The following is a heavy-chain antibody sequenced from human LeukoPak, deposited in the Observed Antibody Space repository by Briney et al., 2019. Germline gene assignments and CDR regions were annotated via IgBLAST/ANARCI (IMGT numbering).Heavy chain of an antibody. V-gene: IGHV4-4*02. CDR2: IYHDGST. D-gene: IGHD3-22*01. CDR3: ARAGDSSGYEYYFDY. Sequence: SETLSLTCAVSGGSISSNNWWIWVRQSPEKGLEWIGEIYHDGSTNYNPSLKSRVTISMDKSKNQLSLKLNFVTAADTAVYYCARAGDSSGYEYYFDYWGQGTLVTVSS. CDR1: GGSISSNNW. J-gene: IGHJ4*02.